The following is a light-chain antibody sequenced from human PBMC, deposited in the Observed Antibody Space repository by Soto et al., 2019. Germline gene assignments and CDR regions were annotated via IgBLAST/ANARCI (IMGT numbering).Light chain of an antibody. V-gene: IGKV1-39*01. CDR3: QQYFSQSIT. CDR1: QSLDNF. J-gene: IGKJ5*01. CDR2: DAS. Sequence: DIQMTQSPSSLSASVGDRVTITCRASQSLDNFLSWYQQKPGEAPNLLIYDASSLQSGVPSRFSGSGSGTDFTLTISSLQPEDFATYYCQQYFSQSITFGQGTRLEI.